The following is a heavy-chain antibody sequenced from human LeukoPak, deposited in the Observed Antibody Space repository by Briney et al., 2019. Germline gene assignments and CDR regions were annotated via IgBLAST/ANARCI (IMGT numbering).Heavy chain of an antibody. CDR2: IYYSGST. V-gene: IGHV4-31*03. D-gene: IGHD3-22*01. Sequence: SETLSLTCTVSGGSISSGGYYWSWIRQHPGKGLEWIGYIYYSGSTYYNPSLKSRVTISVDTSKNQFSLKLSSVTAADTAVYYCARANAEYYYDSSGKLVYWGQGTLVTVSS. CDR3: ARANAEYYYDSSGKLVY. CDR1: GGSISSGGYY. J-gene: IGHJ4*02.